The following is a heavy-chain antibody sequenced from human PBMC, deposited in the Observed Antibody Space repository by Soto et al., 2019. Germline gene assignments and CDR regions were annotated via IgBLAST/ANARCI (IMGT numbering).Heavy chain of an antibody. CDR1: GYLIIVYF. D-gene: IGHD6-13*01. CDR3: ARGPRLGAGNWYRRFDF. V-gene: IGHV1-2*02. CDR2: INPDSGVT. Sequence: ASVKVACKASGYLIIVYFLHWVRQATGQGLEWMGWINPDSGVTNYAQKFQGRLTLTRDTSISTAFMDLSRLTSDDTAVYYCARGPRLGAGNWYRRFDFWGQGTLVTVSS. J-gene: IGHJ4*02.